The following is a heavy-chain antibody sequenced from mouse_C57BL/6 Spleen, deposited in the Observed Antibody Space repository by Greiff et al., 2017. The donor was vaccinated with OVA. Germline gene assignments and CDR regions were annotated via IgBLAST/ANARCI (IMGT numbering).Heavy chain of an antibody. Sequence: QVTLKVSGPGILQSSQTLSLTCSFSGFSLSTSGMGVSWIRQPSGKGLEWLAHIYWDDDKRYNPSLKRRLTISKDTSRNQVFLKITSVYTADTATYYGARSESPDDYAMDYWGQGTSVTVSS. J-gene: IGHJ4*01. CDR1: GFSLSTSGMG. CDR2: IYWDDDK. CDR3: ARSESPDDYAMDY. V-gene: IGHV8-12*01.